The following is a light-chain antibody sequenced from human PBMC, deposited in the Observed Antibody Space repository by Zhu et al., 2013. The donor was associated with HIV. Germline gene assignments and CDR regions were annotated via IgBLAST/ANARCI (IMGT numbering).Light chain of an antibody. CDR2: STN. CDR1: SGSVSTSYY. CDR3: VLYMGSGIWV. Sequence: QTVVTQEPSFSVSPGGTVTLTCGLSSGSVSTSYYPSWYQQTPGQTPRTLIYSTNSRSSGVPDRFSGSILGNRAALTITGAQADDESFYYCVLYMGSGIWVFGGGTKLTVL. J-gene: IGLJ3*02. V-gene: IGLV8-61*01.